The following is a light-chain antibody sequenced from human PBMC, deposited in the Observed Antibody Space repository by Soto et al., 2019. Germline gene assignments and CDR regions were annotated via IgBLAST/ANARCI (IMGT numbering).Light chain of an antibody. V-gene: IGLV2-23*01. CDR1: SSDVGSYNL. Sequence: QSALTQPACVSGSPGQSSTISFTGTSSDVGSYNLVSWYQQHPGKAPKLMIYEGSKRPSGVSNRFSGSKSGNTASLTISGLQAEDEADYYCCSYAGSSFYVFGTGTKLTVL. CDR3: CSYAGSSFYV. CDR2: EGS. J-gene: IGLJ1*01.